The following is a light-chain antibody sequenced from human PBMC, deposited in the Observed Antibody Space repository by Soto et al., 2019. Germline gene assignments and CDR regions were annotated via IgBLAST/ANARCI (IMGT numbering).Light chain of an antibody. V-gene: IGKV2-28*01. J-gene: IGKJ1*01. Sequence: DIVMTQSPLSLPVTPGEPAPISCRSSQSLLHSNGYNYLDWYLQKPGQSPQLLIYLGSNRASGVPDRFSGSGSGTDITLKISRVEAEDVGVYYCVQALRTLPTFSQGTKVEIK. CDR1: QSLLHSNGYNY. CDR2: LGS. CDR3: VQALRTLPT.